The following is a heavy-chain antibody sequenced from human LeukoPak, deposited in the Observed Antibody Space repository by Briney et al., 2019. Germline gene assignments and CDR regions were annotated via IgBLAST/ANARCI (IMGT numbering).Heavy chain of an antibody. D-gene: IGHD3-22*01. CDR2: ISPYNGNT. V-gene: IGHV1-18*01. J-gene: IGHJ4*02. Sequence: ASVKVSCKPSGYTFNTYGITWVRQAPGQGLEWMGWISPYNGNTNYAQKFQRRVTLTTDTSTSTAYMELRSLRSDDTAVYYCARGPHERSGYPDDWGQGTLVIVSS. CDR1: GYTFNTYG. CDR3: ARGPHERSGYPDD.